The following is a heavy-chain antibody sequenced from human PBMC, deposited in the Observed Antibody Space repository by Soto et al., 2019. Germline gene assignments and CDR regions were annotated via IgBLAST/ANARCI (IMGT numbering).Heavy chain of an antibody. Sequence: QITLKESGPSLVKPTQTLTLTCTFSGFSLTNTGVTVGWIRQPPGKALEWLALVYWHDDKRYNPSLQNRLTIAKDSSKNRVVLTLANVGPVDTATYYYANSNFEILTGPLDFWGRGTLVAVSS. CDR3: ANSNFEILTGPLDF. CDR1: GFSLTNTGVT. V-gene: IGHV2-5*01. D-gene: IGHD3-9*01. CDR2: VYWHDDK. J-gene: IGHJ4*02.